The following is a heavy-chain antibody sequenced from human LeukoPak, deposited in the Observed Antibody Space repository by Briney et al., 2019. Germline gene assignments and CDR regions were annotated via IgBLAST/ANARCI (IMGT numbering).Heavy chain of an antibody. Sequence: SETLSLTCTVSGGPISSSSYSWGWIRQPPGKGLEWIGRSYYSGSTYYNPSLKNRVTISVDTSKNQFSLKLSSVPAADTAVYYCARAAVARQRQGRNDAFDIWGQGTMVTVSS. V-gene: IGHV4-39*07. CDR3: ARAAVARQRQGRNDAFDI. CDR2: SYYSGST. J-gene: IGHJ3*02. D-gene: IGHD5-12*01. CDR1: GGPISSSSYS.